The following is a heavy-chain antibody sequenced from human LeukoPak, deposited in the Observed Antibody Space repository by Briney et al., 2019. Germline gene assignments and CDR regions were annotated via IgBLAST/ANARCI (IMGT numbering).Heavy chain of an antibody. J-gene: IGHJ3*02. CDR3: AKDYKGQSNAFDI. CDR2: IRYDGSNK. CDR1: GFTFSSYG. Sequence: GGSLRLSCAASGFTFSSYGMHWVRQAPGKGLEWVAFIRYDGSNKYYADSVKGRFTISRDNSKNTLYPQMNSLRAEDTAVYYCAKDYKGQSNAFDIWGQGTMVTVSS. D-gene: IGHD1-1*01. V-gene: IGHV3-30*02.